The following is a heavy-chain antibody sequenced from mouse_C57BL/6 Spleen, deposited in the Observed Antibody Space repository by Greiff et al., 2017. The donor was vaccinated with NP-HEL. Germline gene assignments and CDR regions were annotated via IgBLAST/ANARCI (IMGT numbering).Heavy chain of an antibody. Sequence: EVQMQQSGPELVKPGASVKIPCKASGYTFTDYNMDWVKQSHGKSLEWIGDINPNNGGTIYNQKFKGKATLTVDKSSSTAYMELRSLTSEDTAVYYCARSGSYYGSSSNYFDYWGQGTTLTVSS. CDR2: INPNNGGT. D-gene: IGHD1-1*01. CDR1: GYTFTDYN. CDR3: ARSGSYYGSSSNYFDY. V-gene: IGHV1-18*01. J-gene: IGHJ2*01.